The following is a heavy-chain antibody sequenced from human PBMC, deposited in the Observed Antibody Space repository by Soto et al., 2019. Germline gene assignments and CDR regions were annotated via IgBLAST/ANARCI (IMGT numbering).Heavy chain of an antibody. CDR2: ISACDGTT. Sequence: WPRQDNGQGLEWTGMISACDGTTIYAQKLQGRVTMTRDTSTSTVYMELSSLRSEDTAVYYCARSITRFSVWLFAYWGQGTLVTVSS. J-gene: IGHJ4*02. CDR3: ARSITRFSVWLFAY. V-gene: IGHV1-46*03. D-gene: IGHD3-3*01.